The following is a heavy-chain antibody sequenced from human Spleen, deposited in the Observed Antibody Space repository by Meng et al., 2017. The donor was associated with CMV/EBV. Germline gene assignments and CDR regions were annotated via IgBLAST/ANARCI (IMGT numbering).Heavy chain of an antibody. V-gene: IGHV3-74*01. Sequence: GGSLRLSCAASGFTFSSYWMHWVRQAPGKGLVGVSRINSDGSSTSYADSVKGRFTISRDNAKNTLYLQMNSLRAEDTAVYYCARVYSSGWYLGYWGQGTLVTVSS. CDR1: GFTFSSYW. D-gene: IGHD6-19*01. CDR3: ARVYSSGWYLGY. CDR2: INSDGSST. J-gene: IGHJ4*02.